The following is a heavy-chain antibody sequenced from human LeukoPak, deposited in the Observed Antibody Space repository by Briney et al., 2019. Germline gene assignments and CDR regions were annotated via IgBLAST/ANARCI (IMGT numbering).Heavy chain of an antibody. J-gene: IGHJ4*02. CDR1: GFTFSSSS. V-gene: IGHV3-21*01. CDR3: AREAAVETH. D-gene: IGHD5-24*01. CDR2: ISSGSTYI. Sequence: PGGSLRLSCAASGFTFSSSSINWVRQAPGKGLEWVSYISSGSTYIYYADSVKGRFTISRDNAKNSLYLQMNNLRADDTAVYYCAREAAVETHWGQGTLVTVSS.